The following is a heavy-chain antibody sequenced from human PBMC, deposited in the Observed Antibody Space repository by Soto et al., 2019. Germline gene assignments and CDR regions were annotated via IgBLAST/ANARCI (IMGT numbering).Heavy chain of an antibody. CDR3: ARDIIAAAGPGLINWFDP. V-gene: IGHV3-11*01. CDR2: ISSSGSTI. Sequence: GGSLRLSCAASGFTFSDYYMSWIRQAPGKGLEWVSYISSSGSTIYYADSVKGRFTISRDNAKNSLYLQMNSLRAEDTAVYYCARDIIAAAGPGLINWFDPWGQGTLVTVSS. D-gene: IGHD6-13*01. CDR1: GFTFSDYY. J-gene: IGHJ5*02.